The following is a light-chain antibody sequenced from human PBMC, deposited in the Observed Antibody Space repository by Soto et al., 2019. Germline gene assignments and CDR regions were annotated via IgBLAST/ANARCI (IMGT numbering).Light chain of an antibody. Sequence: EIVMTQSPATLSVSPGARAPLSCRASQSVSSNLAWYQQKPGQAPRLLIYGASTRATGIPARFSCSGSGTEFTLTISSLQSEDFAVYYCQQYNNWPPAWTVGQGTKVDIK. CDR3: QQYNNWPPAWT. V-gene: IGKV3-15*01. J-gene: IGKJ1*01. CDR2: GAS. CDR1: QSVSSN.